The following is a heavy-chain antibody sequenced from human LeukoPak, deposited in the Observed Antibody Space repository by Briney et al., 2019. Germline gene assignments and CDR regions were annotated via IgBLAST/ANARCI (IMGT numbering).Heavy chain of an antibody. J-gene: IGHJ4*02. CDR1: GGTFSSYA. Sequence: ASVKVSCKASGGTFSSYAISWVRQAPGQGLEWMGGIIPIFGTANYAQKLQGRVTMTTDTSTSTAYMELRSLRSDDTAVYYCARSGVVITPIDYWGQGTLVTVSS. CDR2: IIPIFGTA. V-gene: IGHV1-69*05. CDR3: ARSGVVITPIDY. D-gene: IGHD3-22*01.